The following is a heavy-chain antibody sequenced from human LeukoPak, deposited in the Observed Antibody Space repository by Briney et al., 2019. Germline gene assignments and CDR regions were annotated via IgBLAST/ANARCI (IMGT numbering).Heavy chain of an antibody. CDR1: GGTFSSYA. V-gene: IGHV1-69*13. J-gene: IGHJ4*02. CDR2: IMPIFGTA. CDR3: ASSTPGAHCSSTSCLTPRIDY. D-gene: IGHD2-2*01. Sequence: ASVKVSCKASGGTFSSYAISWVRQAPGQGLEWIGGIMPIFGTANYAQKFQGRVTITADESTSTAYMELSSLRSEDTAVYYCASSTPGAHCSSTSCLTPRIDYWGQGTLVTVSS.